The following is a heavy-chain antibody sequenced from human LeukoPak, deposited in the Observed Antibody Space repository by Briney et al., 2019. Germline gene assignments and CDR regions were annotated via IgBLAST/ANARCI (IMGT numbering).Heavy chain of an antibody. Sequence: GGSLRLSCAASGFTFSSYGMHWVRQAPGKGLEWVAVISYDGSNKYYADSVKGRFTISRDNSKNTLYLRMNSLRAEDTAVYYCAKESNLGYCSGGSCYSGFSYYFDYWGQGTLVTDSS. J-gene: IGHJ4*02. V-gene: IGHV3-30*18. CDR1: GFTFSSYG. CDR2: ISYDGSNK. CDR3: AKESNLGYCSGGSCYSGFSYYFDY. D-gene: IGHD2-15*01.